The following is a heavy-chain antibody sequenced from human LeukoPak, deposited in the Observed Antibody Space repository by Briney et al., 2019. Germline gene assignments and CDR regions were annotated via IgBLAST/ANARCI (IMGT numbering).Heavy chain of an antibody. V-gene: IGHV3-74*01. Sequence: GGSLRLYCAASGFTFSSHWMHWVRQAPGKGLVWVSRINSDGSSTSYADSVKGRFTISRDNAKNTLYLQMNSLRVEDTAVYYCARGPANSGYGVDYWGQGTLVTVSS. CDR1: GFTFSSHW. J-gene: IGHJ4*02. D-gene: IGHD5-12*01. CDR2: INSDGSST. CDR3: ARGPANSGYGVDY.